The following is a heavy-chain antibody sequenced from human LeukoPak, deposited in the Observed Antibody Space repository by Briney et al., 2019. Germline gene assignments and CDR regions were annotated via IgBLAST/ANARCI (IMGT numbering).Heavy chain of an antibody. CDR3: AKYYGSGSYRYYYYAMDA. CDR2: ISGSGGST. V-gene: IGHV3-23*01. CDR1: GFTFSSYA. Sequence: GGSLRLSCAASGFTFSSYAMSWVRQAPGKGLEWVSTISGSGGSTYYADSVKGRFTISRDNSKNTLYLQMNSLRAEDAAVYYCAKYYGSGSYRYYYYAMDAWGQGTTVTVSS. J-gene: IGHJ6*02. D-gene: IGHD3-10*01.